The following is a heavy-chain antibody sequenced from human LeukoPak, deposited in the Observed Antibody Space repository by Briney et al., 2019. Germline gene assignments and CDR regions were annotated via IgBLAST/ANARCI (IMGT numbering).Heavy chain of an antibody. CDR1: GGSISSYY. Sequence: SETLSHTCTVSGGSISSYYWSWIRQPPGKGLEWIGYIYYSGSTNYNPSLKSRVTISVDTSKNQFSLKLSSVTAADTAVYYCARHSPNTYGMDVWGQGTTVTVSS. V-gene: IGHV4-59*08. CDR3: ARHSPNTYGMDV. J-gene: IGHJ6*02. CDR2: IYYSGST.